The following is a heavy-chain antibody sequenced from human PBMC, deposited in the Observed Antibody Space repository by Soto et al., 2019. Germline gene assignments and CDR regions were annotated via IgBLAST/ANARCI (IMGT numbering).Heavy chain of an antibody. V-gene: IGHV1-18*01. J-gene: IGHJ4*02. Sequence: ASVKVSCKASGYTFTSYGISWVRQAPGQGLEWMGWISAYNGNTNYAQKLQGRVTMTTDTSTSTAYMELRSLRSDDTAVYYCARVDGAKYSSSWQDYWGQGTLVTVSS. D-gene: IGHD6-13*01. CDR2: ISAYNGNT. CDR1: GYTFTSYG. CDR3: ARVDGAKYSSSWQDY.